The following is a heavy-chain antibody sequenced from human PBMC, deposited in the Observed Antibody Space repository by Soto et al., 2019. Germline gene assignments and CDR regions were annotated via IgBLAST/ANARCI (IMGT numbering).Heavy chain of an antibody. V-gene: IGHV3-49*03. CDR3: TREPQRGVEP. CDR1: GFTFGDYA. Sequence: GGSLRLSCTASGFTFGDYAMSWFRQAPGKGLEWVGFIRSKAYGGTTEYAASVKGRFTISRDDSKSIAYLQMNSLKTEDKAMKFCTREPQRGVEPWGQGTLVTVSS. J-gene: IGHJ5*02. D-gene: IGHD3-10*01. CDR2: IRSKAYGGTT.